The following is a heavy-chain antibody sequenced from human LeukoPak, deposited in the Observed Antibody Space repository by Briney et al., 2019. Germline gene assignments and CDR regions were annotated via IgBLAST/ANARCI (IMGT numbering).Heavy chain of an antibody. CDR1: GFTFSSYA. CDR3: AKGSITMVRGVTLPLGY. V-gene: IGHV3-23*01. CDR2: ISGSGGST. J-gene: IGHJ4*02. Sequence: GRSLRLSCAASGFTFSSYAMSWVRQAPGEGLEWVSAISGSGGSTYYADSVKGRFTISRDNSKNTLYLQMNSLRAEDTAAYYCAKGSITMVRGVTLPLGYWGQGTLVTVSS. D-gene: IGHD3-10*01.